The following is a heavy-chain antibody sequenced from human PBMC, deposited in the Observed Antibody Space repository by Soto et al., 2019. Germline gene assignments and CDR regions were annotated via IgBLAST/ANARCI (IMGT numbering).Heavy chain of an antibody. J-gene: IGHJ2*01. Sequence: EVQLVESGGGLVQPGRSLRLSCAASGFTFDDYAMHWVRQAPGKGLEWVSGISWNSGSIGYADSVKGRFTISRDNAKNSLYLQMNSLRAEDTALYYCAKGRTTTYWYFDLWGRGTLVTVSS. CDR3: AKGRTTTYWYFDL. V-gene: IGHV3-9*01. CDR1: GFTFDDYA. CDR2: ISWNSGSI. D-gene: IGHD4-17*01.